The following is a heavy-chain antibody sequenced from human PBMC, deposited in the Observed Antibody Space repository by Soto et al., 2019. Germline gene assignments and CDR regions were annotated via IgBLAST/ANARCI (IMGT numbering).Heavy chain of an antibody. CDR3: ARVLRSSSWYHWFDP. J-gene: IGHJ5*02. V-gene: IGHV3-48*02. Sequence: PGGSLRLSGAASGFTFSSYSMNWVRQAPGKGLEWVSYISSSSSTIYYADSVKGRFTISRDNAKNSLYLQMNSLRDEDTAVYYCARVLRSSSWYHWFDPWGQGTLVTVSS. CDR2: ISSSSSTI. CDR1: GFTFSSYS. D-gene: IGHD6-13*01.